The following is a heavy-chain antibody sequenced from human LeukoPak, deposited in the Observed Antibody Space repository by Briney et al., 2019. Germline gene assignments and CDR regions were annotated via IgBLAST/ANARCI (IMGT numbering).Heavy chain of an antibody. Sequence: GESPKIPCKGSGYSFTSYWIGWVRQMPRTGLERMGIIYPGDSDTRYSPSFQGQVTISADKSISTAYLQWSSLKASDTAMYYCARRGSDGYNSDYWGQGTLVTVSS. CDR2: IYPGDSDT. D-gene: IGHD5-24*01. CDR1: GYSFTSYW. V-gene: IGHV5-51*01. J-gene: IGHJ4*02. CDR3: ARRGSDGYNSDY.